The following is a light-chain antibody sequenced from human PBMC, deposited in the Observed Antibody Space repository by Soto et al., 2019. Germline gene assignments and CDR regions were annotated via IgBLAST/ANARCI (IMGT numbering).Light chain of an antibody. CDR1: QSVRSNY. CDR3: QQYGTSPPLT. CDR2: GAS. J-gene: IGKJ4*01. V-gene: IGKV3-20*01. Sequence: EIVLTQSPGTPSLSPGDRATLSCRASQSVRSNYLAWYQQKPGQAPRLLLYGASSRATGIPDRFSGSGSGTDFTLTISRLEPEDFALYYCQQYGTSPPLTFGGGTKVEIK.